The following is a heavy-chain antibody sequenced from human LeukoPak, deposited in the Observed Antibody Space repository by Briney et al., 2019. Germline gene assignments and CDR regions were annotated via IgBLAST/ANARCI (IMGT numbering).Heavy chain of an antibody. Sequence: PGGSLRLSCAASGFTFSSYAMHWVRQAPGKGLEWVAVISYDGSNKYYADSVKGRFTISRDNSKNTLYLQMNSLRAEDTAVYYCARVSLRGYNYLYLDYWGQGTLVTVSS. D-gene: IGHD5-24*01. CDR1: GFTFSSYA. CDR2: ISYDGSNK. J-gene: IGHJ4*02. CDR3: ARVSLRGYNYLYLDY. V-gene: IGHV3-30-3*01.